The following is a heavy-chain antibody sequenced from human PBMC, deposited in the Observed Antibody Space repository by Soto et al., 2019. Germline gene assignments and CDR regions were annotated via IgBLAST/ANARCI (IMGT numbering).Heavy chain of an antibody. V-gene: IGHV3-23*01. CDR3: ARPGLGLGNRPGFAFEF. J-gene: IGHJ3*01. CDR2: ISGSGGST. Sequence: PGGSLRLSCAASGFTFSRYAMSWVRQAPGKGLEWVSAISGSGGSTYYADSVKGRFTISRDNSKNTLYLQMNSLRAEDTAVYYCARPGLGLGNRPGFAFEFWGQGTMVTGS. CDR1: GFTFSRYA. D-gene: IGHD1-26*01.